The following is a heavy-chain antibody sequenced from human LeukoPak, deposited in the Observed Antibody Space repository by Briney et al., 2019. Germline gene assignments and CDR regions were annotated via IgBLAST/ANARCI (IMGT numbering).Heavy chain of an antibody. D-gene: IGHD6-13*01. CDR1: GYTFTGYY. V-gene: IGHV1-2*02. J-gene: IGHJ5*02. Sequence: ASVKVSCKASGYTFTGYYMHWVRQAPGQGLEWMGWISAYNGNTNYAQKFQGRVTMTRDTSISTAYMELSRLRSDDTAVYYCARLAQQLVRWFDPWGQGTLVTVSS. CDR3: ARLAQQLVRWFDP. CDR2: ISAYNGNT.